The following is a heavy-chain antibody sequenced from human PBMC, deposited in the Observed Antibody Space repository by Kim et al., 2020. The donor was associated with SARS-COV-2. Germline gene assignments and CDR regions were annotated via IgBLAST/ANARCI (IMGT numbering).Heavy chain of an antibody. D-gene: IGHD6-19*01. Sequence: GGSLRLSCAASGITFSNYWMNWVRQASGQGLEWVANIKQDGSEKYYVDSVKGRFTISRDNAKNSLYLQMNSLRAEDTAVYYCASGDHSGWYGGAFDIWGQGTMVTVSS. J-gene: IGHJ3*02. CDR2: IKQDGSEK. CDR1: GITFSNYW. V-gene: IGHV3-7*01. CDR3: ASGDHSGWYGGAFDI.